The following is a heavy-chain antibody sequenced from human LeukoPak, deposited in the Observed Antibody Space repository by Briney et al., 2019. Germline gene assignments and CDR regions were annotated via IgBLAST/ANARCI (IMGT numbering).Heavy chain of an antibody. CDR1: GFTFSDYY. J-gene: IGHJ3*02. Sequence: PGGSLRLSCAASGFTFSDYYMSWIRQAPGKGLEWVSYISSSGSTIYYADSVKGRFTISRDNAKNSLYLQMNSLRAEDTAVYYCARCPVTYYDFWSGFAFDIWGQGTVVTVSS. CDR2: ISSSGSTI. V-gene: IGHV3-11*01. D-gene: IGHD3-3*01. CDR3: ARCPVTYYDFWSGFAFDI.